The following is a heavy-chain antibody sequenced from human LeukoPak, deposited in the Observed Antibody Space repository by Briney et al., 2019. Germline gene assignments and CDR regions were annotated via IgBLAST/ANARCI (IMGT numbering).Heavy chain of an antibody. D-gene: IGHD6-19*01. V-gene: IGHV4-39*01. CDR2: IYYSGST. Sequence: SVTLSLTCTVSGGSISSSSYYWGWIRQPPGKGLEWIGSIYYSGSTYYNPSLKSRVTISVDTSKNQFSLKLSSVTAADTAVYYCASRYSSGWYGVDYWGQGTLVTVSS. CDR3: ASRYSSGWYGVDY. J-gene: IGHJ4*02. CDR1: GGSISSSSYY.